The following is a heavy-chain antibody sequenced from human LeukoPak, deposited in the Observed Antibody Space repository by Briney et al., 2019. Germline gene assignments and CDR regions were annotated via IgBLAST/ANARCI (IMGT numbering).Heavy chain of an antibody. CDR2: IGGSGDRI. CDR3: AKDWETHGFRGFFDY. D-gene: IGHD3-10*01. V-gene: IGHV3-23*01. J-gene: IGHJ4*02. CDR1: GFTFSSYS. Sequence: PGGSLRPSCAASGFTFSSYSMIWVRQAPGKGLEWVSGIGGSGDRIFYADSVKGRFTISRDSSKNTVYLQMNSLRAEDTAVYYCAKDWETHGFRGFFDYWGQGTLVTVSS.